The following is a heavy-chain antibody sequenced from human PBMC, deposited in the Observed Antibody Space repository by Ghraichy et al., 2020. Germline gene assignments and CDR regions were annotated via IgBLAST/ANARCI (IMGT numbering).Heavy chain of an antibody. D-gene: IGHD4-17*01. V-gene: IGHV4-59*01. CDR2: IYYSGRT. CDR3: ASLTTVTTFDY. J-gene: IGHJ4*02. Sequence: SETLSLTCTVSGGSISSYYWSWIRQPPGKGLEWIGYIYYSGRTNYNPSLKSRVTISVDTSKNQFSLKLSSVTAADTAVYYCASLTTVTTFDYWGQGTLVTVSS. CDR1: GGSISSYY.